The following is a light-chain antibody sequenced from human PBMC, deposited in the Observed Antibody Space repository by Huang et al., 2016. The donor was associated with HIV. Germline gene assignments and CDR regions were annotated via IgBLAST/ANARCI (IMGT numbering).Light chain of an antibody. CDR3: QQYNDWPIGT. CDR2: GAS. CDR1: RSVSSN. V-gene: IGKV3-15*01. Sequence: EIVMTQSPVTLSVSPGERATLSCRASRSVSSNLAWYQQKPGQAPRLLIYGASTRATGIPSTFSGSGSGTEFTLTISSLQSEDVAVYYCQQYNDWPIGTFGQGTKVEIK. J-gene: IGKJ1*01.